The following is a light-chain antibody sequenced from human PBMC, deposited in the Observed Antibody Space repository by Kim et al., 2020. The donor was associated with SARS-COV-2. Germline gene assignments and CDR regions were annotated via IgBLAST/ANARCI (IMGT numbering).Light chain of an antibody. CDR1: SSDVGGYEY. J-gene: IGLJ3*02. CDR3: SSYTTSSISLV. Sequence: QSALTQPASVSGSPGQSITISCTGTSSDVGGYEYVSWYQQHPGKAPKLMIYDVTKRPSGVSNRFSASKSGDTASLTISGLQAEDEADYYCSSYTTSSISLVFGGGTKVTVL. V-gene: IGLV2-14*03. CDR2: DVT.